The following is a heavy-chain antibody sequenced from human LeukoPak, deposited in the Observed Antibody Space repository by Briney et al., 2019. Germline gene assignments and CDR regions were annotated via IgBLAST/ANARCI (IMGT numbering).Heavy chain of an antibody. CDR2: SNHSGST. Sequence: SETLSLTCAVYGGSLSGYYWSWIRQPPGKGLEWIGESNHSGSTNYNPSLKSRVTISVDTSKNQFSLKLSSVTAADTAVYYCARCSGGSLYYYYGMDVWGQGTTVTVSS. J-gene: IGHJ6*02. D-gene: IGHD2-15*01. V-gene: IGHV4-34*01. CDR1: GGSLSGYY. CDR3: ARCSGGSLYYYYGMDV.